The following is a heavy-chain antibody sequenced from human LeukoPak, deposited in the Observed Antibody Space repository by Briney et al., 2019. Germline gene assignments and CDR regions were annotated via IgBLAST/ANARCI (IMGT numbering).Heavy chain of an antibody. D-gene: IGHD3-22*01. CDR1: GFTFDDYA. J-gene: IGHJ4*02. CDR3: AKEGVYDSSGYYYRPLGY. Sequence: GGSLRLSCAASGFTFDDYAMHWVRQAPGKGLEWVSGISWNSGSIGYADSVKGRFTISRDNAKNSLYLQMNSLRAEDTALYYCAKEGVYDSSGYYYRPLGYWGQGTLVTVSS. CDR2: ISWNSGSI. V-gene: IGHV3-9*01.